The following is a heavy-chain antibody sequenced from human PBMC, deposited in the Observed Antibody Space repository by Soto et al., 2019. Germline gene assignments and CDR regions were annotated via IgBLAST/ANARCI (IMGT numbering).Heavy chain of an antibody. V-gene: IGHV5-51*01. CDR2: IYPGDSDT. J-gene: IGHJ4*02. CDR1: GYSFTSYW. D-gene: IGHD3-10*01. CDR3: ARLTRGMVRGVIGTTGPFYGFDY. Sequence: GESLKISCKGSGYSFTSYWIGWVRQVPGKGLEWMGIIYPGDSDTRYSPSFQGQVTISADKSISTAYLQWSSLKASDTAMYYCARLTRGMVRGVIGTTGPFYGFDYWGQGTLVTVSS.